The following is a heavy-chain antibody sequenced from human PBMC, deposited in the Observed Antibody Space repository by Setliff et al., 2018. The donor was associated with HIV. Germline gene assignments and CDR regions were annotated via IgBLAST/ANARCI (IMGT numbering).Heavy chain of an antibody. CDR3: AREQVGFGPPRGMDV. CDR1: GYTFSGYY. J-gene: IGHJ6*02. V-gene: IGHV1-3*01. Sequence: ASVKVSCKASGYTFSGYYLHWVRQAPGQRLEWMGWINAGNGKTKYSQKFQGRVTIMRDTSASTAYMELSCLRSEDTAVYYCAREQVGFGPPRGMDVWGQGTTVTV. CDR2: INAGNGKT. D-gene: IGHD3-10*01.